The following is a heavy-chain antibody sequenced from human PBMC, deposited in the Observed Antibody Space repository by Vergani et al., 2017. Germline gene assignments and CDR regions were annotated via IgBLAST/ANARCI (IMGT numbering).Heavy chain of an antibody. CDR3: ARDLYGSGSYYPWVH. Sequence: QVQLVQSGAEVKKPGASVKVSCKASGYTFTSYGISWVRQAPGQGLEWMGWISAYNGNTNYAQKLQVRVTMTTDTSTSTAYMELRGLRSDDTAVYYCARDLYGSGSYYPWVHWGQGTLVTVSS. J-gene: IGHJ1*01. V-gene: IGHV1-18*04. CDR1: GYTFTSYG. D-gene: IGHD3-10*01. CDR2: ISAYNGNT.